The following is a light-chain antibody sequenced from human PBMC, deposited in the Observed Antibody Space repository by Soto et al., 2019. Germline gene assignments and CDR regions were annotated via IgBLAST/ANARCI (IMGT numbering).Light chain of an antibody. CDR1: RSVSSNY. CDR3: QQYSTSPYT. CDR2: GAS. Sequence: IVLTQSPGTLSLSPGERATLSCRASRSVSSNYLAWYQQKPGQAPRLLIYGASSRATGIPDRFSGSGSGTDFILTISRLEPEDFAVYYCQQYSTSPYTFGQGTKLEIK. J-gene: IGKJ2*01. V-gene: IGKV3-20*01.